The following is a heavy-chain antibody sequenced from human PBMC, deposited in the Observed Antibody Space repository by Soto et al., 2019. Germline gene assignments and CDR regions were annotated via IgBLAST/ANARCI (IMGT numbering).Heavy chain of an antibody. Sequence: QLVESGGTLVQPGRSLRLSCVASGFTFDDYAMHWVRRAPGKGLEWIGSIYYSGSTYYNASLKSRVAISVDTSKNQFSLKLTSVTAADTAVYYCARGGSYYTNWFDPWGQGTLVTVSS. V-gene: IGHV4-30-2*03. J-gene: IGHJ5*02. D-gene: IGHD1-26*01. CDR2: IYYSGST. CDR1: GFTFDDYA. CDR3: ARGGSYYTNWFDP.